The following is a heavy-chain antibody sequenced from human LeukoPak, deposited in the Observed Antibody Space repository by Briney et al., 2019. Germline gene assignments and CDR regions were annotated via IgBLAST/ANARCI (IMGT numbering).Heavy chain of an antibody. CDR1: GFSLSSKW. CDR2: IKQDSSEI. J-gene: IGHJ4*02. D-gene: IGHD6-19*01. V-gene: IGHV3-7*01. CDR3: AREGRYSGCEY. Sequence: GGSLRLSCVASGFSLSSKWMSWVRQAPGKGLEWEANIKQDSSEIHYVDSVKGRFTISRENAKNSLYLQMNNLRAEDTAVYYCAREGRYSGCEYWGQGTLVTVSS.